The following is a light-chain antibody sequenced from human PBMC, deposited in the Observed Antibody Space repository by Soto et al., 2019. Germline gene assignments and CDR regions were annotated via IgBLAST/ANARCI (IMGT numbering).Light chain of an antibody. CDR2: KAS. CDR3: QQYNSYLWT. J-gene: IGKJ1*01. Sequence: DVQMTQSLSTLSASVGDRVTITCRASQGVNICLAWYQQKPGKALKLLIYKASSLQSGVPSRFSGSGSGAEFTLTISSLQPDDFATYYCQQYNSYLWTFGQGTTVEI. V-gene: IGKV1-5*03. CDR1: QGVNIC.